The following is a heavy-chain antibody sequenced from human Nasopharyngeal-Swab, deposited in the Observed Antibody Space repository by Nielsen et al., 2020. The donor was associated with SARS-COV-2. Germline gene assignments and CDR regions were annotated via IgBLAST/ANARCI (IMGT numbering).Heavy chain of an antibody. V-gene: IGHV3-48*03. J-gene: IGHJ4*02. D-gene: IGHD6-19*01. CDR1: GFTFSSYE. Sequence: GESLKISCAASGFTFSSYEMNWVRQAPGKGLEWVSYISSSGSTIYYADSVKGRFTISRDNAKNSLYLQMNSLRAEDTAVYYCASDGIAVAATKEFDYWGQGTLVTVSS. CDR3: ASDGIAVAATKEFDY. CDR2: ISSSGSTI.